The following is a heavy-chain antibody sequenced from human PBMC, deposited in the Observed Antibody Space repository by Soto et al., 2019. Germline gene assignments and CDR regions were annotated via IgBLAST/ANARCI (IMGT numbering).Heavy chain of an antibody. D-gene: IGHD3-16*01. CDR1: GFTFDDYA. CDR2: ISWNSGSI. CDR3: AKDKAARGGYYYYMDV. V-gene: IGHV3-9*01. Sequence: PGGSLRLSCAASGFTFDDYAMHWVRQAPGKGLEWVSGISWNSGSIGYADSVKGRFTISRDNAKNSLYLQMNSLRAEDTALYYCAKDKAARGGYYYYMDVWGKGTTVTVSS. J-gene: IGHJ6*03.